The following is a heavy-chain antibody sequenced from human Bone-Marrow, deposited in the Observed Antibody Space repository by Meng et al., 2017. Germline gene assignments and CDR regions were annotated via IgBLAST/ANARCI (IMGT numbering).Heavy chain of an antibody. Sequence: ASVKVSCKASGYTFTGYYMRWVRQAPGQGLEWMGRINPNSGGTNYAQKFQGRVTMTRDTSISTAYMEMSRLRSDDTAVYYCAGIAVAGTLARSNYYYCYVMDVWGQGTTVTVSS. D-gene: IGHD6-19*01. J-gene: IGHJ6*02. CDR1: GYTFTGYY. V-gene: IGHV1-2*06. CDR3: AGIAVAGTLARSNYYYCYVMDV. CDR2: INPNSGGT.